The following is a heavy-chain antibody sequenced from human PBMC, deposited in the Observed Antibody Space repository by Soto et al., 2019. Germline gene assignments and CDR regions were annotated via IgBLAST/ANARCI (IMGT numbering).Heavy chain of an antibody. CDR2: IYYSGST. CDR3: AREGPDCSGGSCPTLNWFDP. Sequence: QVQLQESGPGLVKPSQTLSLTCTVSGGSISSGGYYWSWIRQHPGKGLEWIGYIYYSGSTYYHPSLKSRVTISVDTSKNQFSLKLSSVTAADTAVYYCAREGPDCSGGSCPTLNWFDPWGQGTLVTVSS. V-gene: IGHV4-31*03. J-gene: IGHJ5*02. CDR1: GGSISSGGYY. D-gene: IGHD2-15*01.